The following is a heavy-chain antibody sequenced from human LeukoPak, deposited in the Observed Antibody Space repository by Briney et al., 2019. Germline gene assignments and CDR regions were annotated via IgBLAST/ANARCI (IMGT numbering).Heavy chain of an antibody. CDR3: ARNVDTAMARFDP. Sequence: SETLSLTCAVYGGSFSGYYWSWIRQPPGKGLEWIGYIYYSGSTNYNPSLKSRVTISVDTSKNQSSLKLSSVTAADTAVYYCARNVDTAMARFDPWGQGTLVTVSS. V-gene: IGHV4-59*08. CDR2: IYYSGST. D-gene: IGHD5-18*01. J-gene: IGHJ5*02. CDR1: GGSFSGYY.